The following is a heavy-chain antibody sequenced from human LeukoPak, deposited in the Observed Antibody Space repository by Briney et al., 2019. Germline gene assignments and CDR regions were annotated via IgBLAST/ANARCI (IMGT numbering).Heavy chain of an antibody. V-gene: IGHV3-23*01. J-gene: IGHJ4*02. CDR1: GFTFSNYA. CDR3: AKADIVGAWRHYFDY. D-gene: IGHD1-26*01. Sequence: GGSLRLSCAASGFTFSNYAMSWVRQAPGKRLEWVSAIGGGGGTTYYADSVKGRFTISRDNSKNTLYLQMNSLRAEDTAVYYCAKADIVGAWRHYFDYWGQGTLITVSS. CDR2: IGGGGGTT.